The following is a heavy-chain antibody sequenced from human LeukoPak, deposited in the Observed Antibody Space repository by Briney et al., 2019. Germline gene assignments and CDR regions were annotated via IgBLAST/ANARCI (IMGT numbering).Heavy chain of an antibody. J-gene: IGHJ4*02. V-gene: IGHV3-33*01. CDR3: ARGSGSSQYYFDY. CDR1: GFTFSSYG. Sequence: PGRSLRLSCAASGFTFSSYGMHWVRQAPGKGLEWVAVIWYDGSNKYYADSVKGRVTISRDNSKNTLYLQINSLRAEDTAVYYCARGSGSSQYYFDYWGQGTLVSVSS. D-gene: IGHD3-10*01. CDR2: IWYDGSNK.